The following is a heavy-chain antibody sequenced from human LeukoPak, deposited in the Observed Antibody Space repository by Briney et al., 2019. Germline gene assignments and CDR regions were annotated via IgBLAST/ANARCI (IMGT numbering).Heavy chain of an antibody. J-gene: IGHJ4*02. V-gene: IGHV3-30-3*01. Sequence: GGSLRLSCAASGFTFSSYAMHWVRQAPGTGLEWVAVISYDGSNKYYADSVKGRFTISRDNSKNTLYLQMNSLRAEDTAVYYCARDGALRENYFDYWGQGTLVTVSS. D-gene: IGHD5/OR15-5a*01. CDR2: ISYDGSNK. CDR3: ARDGALRENYFDY. CDR1: GFTFSSYA.